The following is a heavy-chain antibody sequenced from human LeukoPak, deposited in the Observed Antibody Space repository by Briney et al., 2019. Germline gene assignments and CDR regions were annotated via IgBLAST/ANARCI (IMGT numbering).Heavy chain of an antibody. Sequence: GGSLRLSCAASGFTFSSYAMHWVRQAPGKGLEWVAVISYDGSNKYYADSVKGRFTISRDNSKNTLYLQMNSLRAEDTAVYYCARDRGSGWYPAPFWDYWGQGTLVTVSS. CDR2: ISYDGSNK. D-gene: IGHD6-19*01. CDR3: ARDRGSGWYPAPFWDY. J-gene: IGHJ4*02. CDR1: GFTFSSYA. V-gene: IGHV3-30-3*01.